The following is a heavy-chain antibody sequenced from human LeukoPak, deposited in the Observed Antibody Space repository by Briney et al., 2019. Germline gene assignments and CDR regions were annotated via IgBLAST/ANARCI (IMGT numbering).Heavy chain of an antibody. CDR2: IYPGDSDT. CDR3: ARAHPSRYSSSRGNYYYYMDV. D-gene: IGHD6-6*01. J-gene: IGHJ6*03. CDR1: GYSFTSYW. V-gene: IGHV5-51*01. Sequence: GESLKISCKGSGYSFTSYWIGWVRQMPGKGLEWMGIIYPGDSDTRYSPSFQGQVTISADKSISTAYMELSSLRSEDTAVYYCARAHPSRYSSSRGNYYYYMDVWGKGTTVTVSS.